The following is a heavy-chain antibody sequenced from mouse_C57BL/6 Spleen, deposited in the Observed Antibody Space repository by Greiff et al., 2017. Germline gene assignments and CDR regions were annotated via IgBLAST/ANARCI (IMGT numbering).Heavy chain of an antibody. CDR3: TREDLLYYDGSSYSFAY. CDR2: ISSGGDYI. CDR1: GFTFSSYA. J-gene: IGHJ3*01. Sequence: EVKLMESGEGLVKPGGSLKLSCAASGFTFSSYAMSWVRQTPEKRLEWVAYISSGGDYIYYADTVKGRFTISRDNARNTLYLQMSSLKSEDTAMYYCTREDLLYYDGSSYSFAYWGQGTLVTVSA. V-gene: IGHV5-9-1*02. D-gene: IGHD1-1*01.